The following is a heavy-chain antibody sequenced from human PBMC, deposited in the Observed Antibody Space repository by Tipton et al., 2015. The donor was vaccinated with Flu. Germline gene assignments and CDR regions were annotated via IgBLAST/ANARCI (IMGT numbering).Heavy chain of an antibody. CDR2: IIPIFGTS. CDR1: GVTFNDNL. CDR3: ASLPRTYYGSGSHPFDY. D-gene: IGHD3-10*01. J-gene: IGHJ4*02. V-gene: IGHV1-69*18. Sequence: VQLVQSGAEVKKPGSSVKVSCKASGVTFNDNLFNWVRQVPGHGLEWMARIIPIFGTSMYSQRFQGRVTVTADESTSTAYMELSSLRPEDTAIYYCASLPRTYYGSGSHPFDYWGQGSLVSVSS.